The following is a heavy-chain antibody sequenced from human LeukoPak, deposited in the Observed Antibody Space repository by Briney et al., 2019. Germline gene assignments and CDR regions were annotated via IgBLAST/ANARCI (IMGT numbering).Heavy chain of an antibody. CDR1: GFTFSSYG. J-gene: IGHJ6*02. V-gene: IGHV3-30*03. CDR3: ARDKTAGSNGMDV. CDR2: ISYDGSNK. Sequence: GGSLRLSCAASGFTFSSYGMHWVRQAPGKGLEWVAVISYDGSNKYYADSVKGRFTISRDNSKNTLYLQMNSLRAEDTAVYYCARDKTAGSNGMDVWGQGTTVTVSS. D-gene: IGHD3-10*01.